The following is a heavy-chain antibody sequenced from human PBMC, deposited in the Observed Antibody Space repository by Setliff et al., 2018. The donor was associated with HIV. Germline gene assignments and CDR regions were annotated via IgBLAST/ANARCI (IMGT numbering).Heavy chain of an antibody. J-gene: IGHJ4*02. V-gene: IGHV3-53*01. Sequence: GGSLRLSCAASGFTVSSNYMSWGRQAPGKGLEWVSVIYSSGSTHYADSVKGRFTISRDNSKNTLYLQMNSLRAEDTAVYYCARDNGVTSYRDAFVYSYVYPDYWGQGTLVTVSS. D-gene: IGHD3-22*01. CDR2: IYSSGST. CDR1: GFTVSSNY. CDR3: ARDNGVTSYRDAFVYSYVYPDY.